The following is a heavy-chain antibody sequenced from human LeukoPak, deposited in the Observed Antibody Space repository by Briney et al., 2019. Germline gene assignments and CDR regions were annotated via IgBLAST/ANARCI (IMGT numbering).Heavy chain of an antibody. V-gene: IGHV3-21*01. CDR1: GFTFSSYS. Sequence: GGSLRLSCAASGFTFSSYSMNWVRQAPGKGLEWVSSISSSSSYIYYAGSVKGRFTISRDNAKNSLYLQMNSLRAEDTAVYYCASLSITMIVVAYTPLDYWGQGTLVTVSS. CDR2: ISSSSSYI. J-gene: IGHJ4*02. D-gene: IGHD3-22*01. CDR3: ASLSITMIVVAYTPLDY.